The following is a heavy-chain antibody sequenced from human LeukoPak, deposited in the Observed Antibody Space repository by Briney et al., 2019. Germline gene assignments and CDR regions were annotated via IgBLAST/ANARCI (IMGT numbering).Heavy chain of an antibody. Sequence: SETLSLTCTVSGGSISSYYWSWIRQPPGKGLEWIGHIYYSGSTNYNPSLKSRVTISVDTSKNQFSLKLSSVTAADTAVYYCARVTMVRGVPIFDYWGQGTLVTVSS. CDR1: GGSISSYY. V-gene: IGHV4-59*01. D-gene: IGHD3-10*01. J-gene: IGHJ4*02. CDR2: IYYSGST. CDR3: ARVTMVRGVPIFDY.